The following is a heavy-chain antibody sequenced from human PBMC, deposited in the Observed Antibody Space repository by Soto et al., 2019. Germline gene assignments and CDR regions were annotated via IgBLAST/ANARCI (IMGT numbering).Heavy chain of an antibody. CDR1: GYTFTGYY. CDR2: INPSGGK. V-gene: IGHV1-2*02. CDR3: ARSHSWFDDAFDL. J-gene: IGHJ3*01. D-gene: IGHD6-13*01. Sequence: ASVKVSCKASGYTFTGYYIHWVRQAPGQGLEWMGWINPSGGKNYAQKFQGGVTMTRDMSITTAYMELSRLRSDDTAVYYCARSHSWFDDAFDLCGQGPTVTV.